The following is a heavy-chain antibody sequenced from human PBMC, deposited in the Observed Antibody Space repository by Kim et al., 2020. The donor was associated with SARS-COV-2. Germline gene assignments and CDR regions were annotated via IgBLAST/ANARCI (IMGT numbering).Heavy chain of an antibody. J-gene: IGHJ5*02. CDR1: DGSISSKW. V-gene: IGHV4-4*02. CDR3: ARLDSDIGNYFLFDP. D-gene: IGHD4-4*01. Sequence: SETLSLTCAVSDGSISSKWWTWVRQPPGKGLEWIGEIFHSGSTNYNPSLKSRVTMSVDKPKNQFSLKLSPVTAADTAVYYCARLDSDIGNYFLFDPWGQG. CDR2: IFHSGST.